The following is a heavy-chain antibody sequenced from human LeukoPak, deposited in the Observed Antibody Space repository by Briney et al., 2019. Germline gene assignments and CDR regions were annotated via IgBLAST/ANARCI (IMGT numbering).Heavy chain of an antibody. Sequence: GGSLSLSCAASGFTFSSYAMHWVRQAPGKGLEWVAVISYDGSNKYYADSVKGRFTISRDKSKNTLYLQLNSLRGEDTAVYYCARDLTDGTSAFDYWGQGTLVTVSS. CDR3: ARDLTDGTSAFDY. V-gene: IGHV3-30-3*01. CDR1: GFTFSSYA. D-gene: IGHD2-2*01. J-gene: IGHJ4*02. CDR2: ISYDGSNK.